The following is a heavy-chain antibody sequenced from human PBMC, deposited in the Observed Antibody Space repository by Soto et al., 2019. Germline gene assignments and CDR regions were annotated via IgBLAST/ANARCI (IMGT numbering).Heavy chain of an antibody. CDR2: IDPSGGST. CDR3: AREGKTTVMAFFFDS. CDR1: GNSXTSWS. J-gene: IGHJ4*02. Sequence: SXKVSFKASGNSXTSWSMHWVRQAPGQGLEWMGIIDPSGGSTTYAEKFQGRVTMTSDTSTSTVSMQLSRPRSEDTAIYYCAREGKTTVMAFFFDSWGQGTQVT. V-gene: IGHV1-46*01. D-gene: IGHD4-4*01.